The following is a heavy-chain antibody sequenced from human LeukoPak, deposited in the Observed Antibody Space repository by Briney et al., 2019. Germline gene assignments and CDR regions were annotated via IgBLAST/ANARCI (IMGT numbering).Heavy chain of an antibody. D-gene: IGHD4-17*01. CDR3: ARGRYGDYVGEDGFDI. J-gene: IGHJ3*02. V-gene: IGHV4-39*07. CDR1: GGSISSSIYY. CDR2: INHSGST. Sequence: SETLSLTCTVSGGSISSSIYYWGWIRQPPGKGLEWIGEINHSGSTNYNPSLKSRVTISVDTSKNQFSLKLSSVTAADTAVYYCARGRYGDYVGEDGFDIWGQGTMVTVSS.